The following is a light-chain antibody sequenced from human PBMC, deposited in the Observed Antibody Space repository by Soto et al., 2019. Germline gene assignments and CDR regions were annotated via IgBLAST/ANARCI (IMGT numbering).Light chain of an antibody. V-gene: IGKV3-20*01. Sequence: EIVLTQSPATLSLSPGERATLSCRASQSITSNYLAWYQQKPGQAPRLLIYDASSRATGISDRFSGSGSGTDFTLTISRLEPEDLGVYYCQQYGYSPPWTFGQGTKVEI. CDR3: QQYGYSPPWT. J-gene: IGKJ1*01. CDR2: DAS. CDR1: QSITSNY.